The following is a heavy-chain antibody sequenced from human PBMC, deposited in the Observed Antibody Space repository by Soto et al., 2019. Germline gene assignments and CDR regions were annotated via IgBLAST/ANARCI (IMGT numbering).Heavy chain of an antibody. CDR3: ARGLYGDYFDY. CDR1: GGSFSGYY. CDR2: INHSGST. Sequence: SETLSLTCAVYGGSFSGYYWSWIRQPPGKGLEWIGEINHSGSTNYNPSLKSRVTISVDTSKHQFSLKLSSVTAADTAVYYCARGLYGDYFDYWGQGTLVTVSS. J-gene: IGHJ4*02. D-gene: IGHD4-17*01. V-gene: IGHV4-34*01.